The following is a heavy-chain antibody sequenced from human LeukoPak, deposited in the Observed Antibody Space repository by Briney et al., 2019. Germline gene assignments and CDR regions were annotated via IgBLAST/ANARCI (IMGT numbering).Heavy chain of an antibody. Sequence: GGSLRLSCADSGFTFSRYWMHWVRQGPGKGLVWVSRINEDGRTTDYADSVKGRFTISRDNAKNTLYLQMNSLRAEDTALYYCAREQNLGPGSGWYFDLWGRGTLVTVSS. CDR1: GFTFSRYW. J-gene: IGHJ2*01. D-gene: IGHD6-19*01. V-gene: IGHV3-74*01. CDR3: AREQNLGPGSGWYFDL. CDR2: INEDGRTT.